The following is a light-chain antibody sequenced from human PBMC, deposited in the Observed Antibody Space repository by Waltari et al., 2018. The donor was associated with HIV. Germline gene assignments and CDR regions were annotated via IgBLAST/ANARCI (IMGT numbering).Light chain of an antibody. CDR1: NIGSKS. CDR3: QVSLSTNDQLNWV. V-gene: IGLV3-21*02. J-gene: IGLJ3*02. Sequence: SYVLTQPPSVSVAPGRTARITCGGDNIGSKSVHWYQQMPGQAPVLVVYDGRDRPSGIPGRISGSNSGNTATLTISRVEAGDEADYYCQVSLSTNDQLNWVFGGGTKLTVL. CDR2: DGR.